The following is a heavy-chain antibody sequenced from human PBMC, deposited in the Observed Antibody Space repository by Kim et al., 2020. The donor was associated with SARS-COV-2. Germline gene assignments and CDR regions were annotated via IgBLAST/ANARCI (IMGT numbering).Heavy chain of an antibody. CDR1: GYTFSNFY. CDR3: ARDPDERSDFDY. J-gene: IGHJ4*02. Sequence: ASVKVSCKASGYTFSNFYIHWVLQAPGQGLEWMGWINPYNGGTVYAPKFQGRVSLTSVTSISTVYMEVSSLIPDDTAVYYCARDPDERSDFDYWGQGTL. CDR2: INPYNGGT. D-gene: IGHD1-1*01. V-gene: IGHV1-2*02.